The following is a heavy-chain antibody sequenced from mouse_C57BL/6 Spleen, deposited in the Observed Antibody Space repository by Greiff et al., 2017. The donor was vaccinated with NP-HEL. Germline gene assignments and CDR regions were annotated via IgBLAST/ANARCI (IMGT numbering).Heavy chain of an antibody. CDR2: INPSNGGT. D-gene: IGHD1-1*01. V-gene: IGHV1-53*01. Sequence: QVQLQQPGTELVKPGASVKLSCKASGYTFTSYWMHWVKQRPGQGLEWIGNINPSNGGTNYNEKFKSKATLTVDNSSSTAYMQLSSLTSEDSAVYYCASVNYGSSYFDYWGQGTTLTVSS. CDR1: GYTFTSYW. J-gene: IGHJ2*01. CDR3: ASVNYGSSYFDY.